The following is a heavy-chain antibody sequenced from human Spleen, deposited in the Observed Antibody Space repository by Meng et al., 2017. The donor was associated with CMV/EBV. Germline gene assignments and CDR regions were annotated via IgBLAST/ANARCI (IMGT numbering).Heavy chain of an antibody. CDR2: ISDNNDNT. D-gene: IGHD2-15*01. CDR1: TYG. V-gene: IGHV1-18*01. CDR3: ARESLYCSGGTCYPSGDYLDY. Sequence: TYGGTWVRQAPGQGLEWMGWISDNNDNTIYALKFLGRVTMTTDTSTSTAYMELRSLRSDDTAMYYCARESLYCSGGTCYPSGDYLDYWGQGTVVTVSS. J-gene: IGHJ4*02.